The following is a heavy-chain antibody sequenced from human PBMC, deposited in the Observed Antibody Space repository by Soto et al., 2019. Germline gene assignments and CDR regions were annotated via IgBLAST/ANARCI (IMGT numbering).Heavy chain of an antibody. CDR3: AKEGSSSAPEY. J-gene: IGHJ4*02. V-gene: IGHV3-30*18. CDR2: ISYDGNYN. D-gene: IGHD6-6*01. CDR1: GFTFSTYG. Sequence: QVQLVESGGGVVQPGRSLRLSCAASGFTFSTYGMHWVRQAPGKGLEWVTVISYDGNYNYYVDSVKGRFTISRDNSKNTLYLQMNSLRPEDTAVYYCAKEGSSSAPEYWGQGTLVTVSS.